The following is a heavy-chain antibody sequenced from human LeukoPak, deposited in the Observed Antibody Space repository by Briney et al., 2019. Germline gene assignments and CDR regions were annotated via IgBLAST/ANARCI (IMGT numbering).Heavy chain of an antibody. J-gene: IGHJ4*02. CDR3: ARDSSMLRGPLVIYYFDF. V-gene: IGHV3-23*01. D-gene: IGHD3-10*01. CDR2: INGGGDAT. Sequence: GGSLRLSCAASGFTFSSYGMSWVRQAPGKGLEWVSTINGGGDATYYADSVKGRFTISRDNSNNTLYLQMNSLRVEDTAVYYCARDSSMLRGPLVIYYFDFWGQGTLVTVSS. CDR1: GFTFSSYG.